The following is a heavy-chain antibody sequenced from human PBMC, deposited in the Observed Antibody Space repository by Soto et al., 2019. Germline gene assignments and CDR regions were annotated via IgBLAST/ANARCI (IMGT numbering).Heavy chain of an antibody. D-gene: IGHD6-13*01. J-gene: IGHJ4*02. CDR1: GCTVSSYA. CDR3: AKAPFPDSSQRFGY. V-gene: IGHV3-23*01. CDR2: ISGSGGST. Sequence: EVQLLESGGGLVQPGGSPRLSCAASGCTVSSYAMSWVRQAPGKGLEWVSAISGSGGSTYYADSVKGRFTISRDNSKNTLYLQMNSLRAEDTAVYYCAKAPFPDSSQRFGYWGQGTLVTVSS.